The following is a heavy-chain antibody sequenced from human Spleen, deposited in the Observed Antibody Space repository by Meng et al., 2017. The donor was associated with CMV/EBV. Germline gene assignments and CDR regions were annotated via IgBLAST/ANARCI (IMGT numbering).Heavy chain of an antibody. CDR3: ARGGQGKVYFGSGVLNWFDP. CDR1: GYTFTSYD. V-gene: IGHV1-8*01. D-gene: IGHD3-10*01. Sequence: ASVKVSCKASGYTFTSYDINWVRQATGQGLEWMGWMNPNSGNTGYAQKFQGRVTMTRNTSISTAYMELSSLRSEDTAVYYCARGGQGKVYFGSGVLNWFDPWGQGILVTVSS. J-gene: IGHJ5*02. CDR2: MNPNSGNT.